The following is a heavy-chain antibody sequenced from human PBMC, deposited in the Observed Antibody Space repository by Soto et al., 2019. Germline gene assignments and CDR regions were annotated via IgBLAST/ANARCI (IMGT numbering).Heavy chain of an antibody. V-gene: IGHV3-21*01. CDR2: ISSSSSYI. CDR1: GFTFSSYS. Sequence: GGSLRLSCAASGFTFSSYSMNWVRQAPGKGLEWVSSISSSSSYIYYADSVKGRFTISRDNAKNSLYLQMNSLRAEDTAVYYCARDSVDFCSGPYGMDVWGQGTTVTVSS. D-gene: IGHD3-3*01. J-gene: IGHJ6*02. CDR3: ARDSVDFCSGPYGMDV.